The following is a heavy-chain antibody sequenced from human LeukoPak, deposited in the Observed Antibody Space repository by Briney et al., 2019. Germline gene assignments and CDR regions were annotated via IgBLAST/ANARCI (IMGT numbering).Heavy chain of an antibody. V-gene: IGHV3-30*18. CDR2: ISYDGSNK. CDR3: AKDDPLYCSGGSCYPGAFDI. D-gene: IGHD2-15*01. Sequence: GRSLRLSCAASGFTFSSYGMHWVRQAPGKGLEWVAVISYDGSNKYYADSVKGRFTISRDNSKNTLYLQMNSLRAEDTAVYYCAKDDPLYCSGGSCYPGAFDIWGQGTMVTVSS. J-gene: IGHJ3*02. CDR1: GFTFSSYG.